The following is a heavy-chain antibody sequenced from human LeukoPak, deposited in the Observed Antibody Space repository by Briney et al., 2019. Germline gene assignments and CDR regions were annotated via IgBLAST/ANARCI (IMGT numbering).Heavy chain of an antibody. Sequence: ASVKVSCKASGYTFTGYYMHWVRQAPGQGLEWMGWINPNSSGTNYAQKFQGRVTMTRDTSISTAYMELSRLRSDDTAVYYCARRGVRDGYNYFAFDIWGQGTMVTVSS. J-gene: IGHJ3*02. CDR3: ARRGVRDGYNYFAFDI. V-gene: IGHV1-2*02. CDR2: INPNSSGT. CDR1: GYTFTGYY. D-gene: IGHD5-24*01.